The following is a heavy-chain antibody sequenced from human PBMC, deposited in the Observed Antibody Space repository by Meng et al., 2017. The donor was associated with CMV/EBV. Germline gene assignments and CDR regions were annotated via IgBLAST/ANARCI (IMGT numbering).Heavy chain of an antibody. CDR3: ARNLALYDYSLLVGATVEDY. D-gene: IGHD1-26*01. CDR2: IKQDGSEK. V-gene: IGHV3-7*01. CDR1: GFTFSSYW. Sequence: GGSLRLSCAASGFTFSSYWMGWVRQAPGRGLEWVANIKQDGSEKYYVDSVKGRFTISRDNAKNSLYLQMNSLRAEDTAVYYCARNLALYDYSLLVGATVEDYWGQGTLVTVSS. J-gene: IGHJ4*02.